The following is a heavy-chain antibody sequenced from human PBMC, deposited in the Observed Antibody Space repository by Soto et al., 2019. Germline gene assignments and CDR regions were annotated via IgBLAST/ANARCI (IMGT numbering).Heavy chain of an antibody. D-gene: IGHD1-26*01. CDR1: GNTFTYRY. CDR2: ITPFSGDA. V-gene: IGHV1-45*02. J-gene: IGHJ4*02. Sequence: QMQLVQSGAEVKKTGSSVTVSCKALGNTFTYRYLHWVRQAPGQALEWMAWITPFSGDAHYAQKFQPRSTITRERSINTEDMQLSSLGSEDTAMYFCAGGGAGLGPFTWEPPDHWGQGTLVTVSS. CDR3: AGGGAGLGPFTWEPPDH.